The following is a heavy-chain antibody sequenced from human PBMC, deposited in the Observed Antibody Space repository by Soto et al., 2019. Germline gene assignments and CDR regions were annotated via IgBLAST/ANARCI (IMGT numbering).Heavy chain of an antibody. CDR2: TYTGGNT. D-gene: IGHD1-1*01. V-gene: IGHV3-53*02. Sequence: EVRLAETGGGLIQPGGSLRLSCAASDFTVSSKYMHWVRQAPGKGLEWVSITYTGGNTNFADSVKGRFTASRDISKNTRYLHMNSLGVEDTAVYFCAREGYGYGFDIWGQGTVVTVSS. CDR1: DFTVSSKY. J-gene: IGHJ3*02. CDR3: AREGYGYGFDI.